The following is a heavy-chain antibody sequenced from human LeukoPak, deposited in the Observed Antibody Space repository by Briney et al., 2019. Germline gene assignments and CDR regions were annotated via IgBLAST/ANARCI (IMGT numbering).Heavy chain of an antibody. Sequence: GGSLRLSCAASGFTFNNYAMSWVRQAPGKGLEWVSGVSGSGAGTYYTDSVKGRFTISRDNSKNTLYLQMNSLRPEDTAVYYCAKGQGGDFWSGSAYFDWGQGSLVTVSS. CDR3: AKGQGGDFWSGSAYFD. CDR2: VSGSGAGT. J-gene: IGHJ4*02. D-gene: IGHD3-3*01. V-gene: IGHV3-23*01. CDR1: GFTFNNYA.